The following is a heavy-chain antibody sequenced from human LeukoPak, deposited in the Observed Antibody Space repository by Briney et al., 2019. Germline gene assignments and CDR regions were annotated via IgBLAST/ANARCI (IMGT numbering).Heavy chain of an antibody. CDR3: ARWPRNYDILTGSIYAFDY. CDR2: IYYSGST. D-gene: IGHD3-9*01. CDR1: GGSVSSGSYY. V-gene: IGHV4-61*01. Sequence: PSETLSLTCTVSGGSVSSGSYYWSWIRQPPGKGLEWIGYIYYSGSTNYNPSLESRVTISVDTSKNQFSLKLSSVTAADTAVYYCARWPRNYDILTGSIYAFDYWGQGTLVTVSS. J-gene: IGHJ4*02.